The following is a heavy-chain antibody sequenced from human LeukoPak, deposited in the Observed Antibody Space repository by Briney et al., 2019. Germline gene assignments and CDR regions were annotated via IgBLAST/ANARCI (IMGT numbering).Heavy chain of an antibody. J-gene: IGHJ4*02. CDR3: ARGGYCSGGSCFFNY. CDR1: GFTFSSYW. Sequence: GGPLRLSCAASGFTFSSYWMHWVRQAPAKGLVWVSRINSDGSSTSYADSVKGRFTISRDNAKNTLYLQMNSLRAEDTAVYYCARGGYCSGGSCFFNYWGQGTLVTVSS. V-gene: IGHV3-74*01. CDR2: INSDGSST. D-gene: IGHD2-15*01.